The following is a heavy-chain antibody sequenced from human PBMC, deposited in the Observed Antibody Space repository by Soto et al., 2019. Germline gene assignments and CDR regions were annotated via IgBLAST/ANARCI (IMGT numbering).Heavy chain of an antibody. J-gene: IGHJ5*02. Sequence: SETLSLTCAVYGGSFSGYYWSWIRQPPGKGLEWIGEINHSGSTNYNPSLKSRVTISVDTSKNQFSLKLSSVTAADTAVYYCARGRIKYSSGWYQNSTNWFDPWGQGTLVTVSS. CDR3: ARGRIKYSSGWYQNSTNWFDP. V-gene: IGHV4-34*01. D-gene: IGHD6-19*01. CDR1: GGSFSGYY. CDR2: INHSGST.